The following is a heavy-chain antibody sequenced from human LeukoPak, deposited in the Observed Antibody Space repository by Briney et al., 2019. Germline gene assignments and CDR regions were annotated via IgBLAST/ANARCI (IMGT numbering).Heavy chain of an antibody. D-gene: IGHD3-3*01. J-gene: IGHJ6*03. Sequence: PSETLSLTCTVSGGSISSYYWSWIRQPPGKGLEWIGYIYTSGSTNYNPSLKSRVTISVDTSKNQFSLKLSSVTAADTAVYYCARQGYYDFWSGYDAQGYYYYMDVWGKGTTVTVSS. CDR2: IYTSGST. CDR3: ARQGYYDFWSGYDAQGYYYYMDV. CDR1: GGSISSYY. V-gene: IGHV4-4*09.